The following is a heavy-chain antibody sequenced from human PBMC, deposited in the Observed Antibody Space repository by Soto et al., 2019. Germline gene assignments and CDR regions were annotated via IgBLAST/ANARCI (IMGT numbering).Heavy chain of an antibody. J-gene: IGHJ4*02. CDR3: ARDRGSSGYVIPNFDY. V-gene: IGHV3-30-3*01. Sequence: ESGGGVVQPGRSLRLSCAASGFTFSSYAMHWVRQAPGKGLEWVAVISYDGSNKYYADSVKGRFTISRDNSKNTLYLQMNSLRAEDTAVYYCARDRGSSGYVIPNFDYWGQGTLVTVSS. CDR1: GFTFSSYA. D-gene: IGHD3-22*01. CDR2: ISYDGSNK.